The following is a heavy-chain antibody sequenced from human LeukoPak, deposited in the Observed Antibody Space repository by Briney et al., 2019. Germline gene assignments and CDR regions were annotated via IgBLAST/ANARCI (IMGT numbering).Heavy chain of an antibody. CDR1: GYTFTSYG. Sequence: ASVKVSCKASGYTFTSYGISWVRQAPGQGLEGMGWISAYNGNTHYEQKLQGRVTMTTDTSTSTAYMELRSLRSDDTAVYYCARDYSAASNFWSGYRRPYFDYWGQGTLVTVSS. V-gene: IGHV1-18*01. J-gene: IGHJ4*02. CDR3: ARDYSAASNFWSGYRRPYFDY. CDR2: ISAYNGNT. D-gene: IGHD3-3*01.